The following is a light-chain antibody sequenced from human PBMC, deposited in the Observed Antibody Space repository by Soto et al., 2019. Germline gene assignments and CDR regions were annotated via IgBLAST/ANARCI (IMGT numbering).Light chain of an antibody. CDR3: CADAGRSTDV. V-gene: IGLV2-23*02. J-gene: IGLJ1*01. Sequence: QSALTQPASVSGSPGQSITISCTRTSSDVGSYNFVSWYQQHPGEVPKVMIYEVSKRPSGVSDRFSGSKSGNTASLTISGLQAEDEADYYCCADAGRSTDVFGTGTQLTVL. CDR2: EVS. CDR1: SSDVGSYNF.